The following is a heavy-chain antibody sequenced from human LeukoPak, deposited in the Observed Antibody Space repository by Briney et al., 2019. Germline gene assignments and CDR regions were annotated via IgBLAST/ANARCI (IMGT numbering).Heavy chain of an antibody. D-gene: IGHD3-3*01. V-gene: IGHV3-48*03. CDR2: ISSSGSTI. Sequence: PGRSLRLSCAASGFTFSSYEMNLVRQAPGKGLEWVSYISSSGSTIYYADSVKGRFTISRDNAKNSLYLQMNSLRAEDTAVYYCAREDYDFWSGYNWFDPWGQGTLVTVSS. CDR3: AREDYDFWSGYNWFDP. CDR1: GFTFSSYE. J-gene: IGHJ5*02.